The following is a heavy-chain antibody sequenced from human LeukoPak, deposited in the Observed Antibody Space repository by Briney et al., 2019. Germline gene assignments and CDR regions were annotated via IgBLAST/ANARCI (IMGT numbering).Heavy chain of an antibody. CDR3: ARNSYTYYYGSGSYSNFDY. J-gene: IGHJ4*02. V-gene: IGHV4-39*07. CDR1: GGSISSSSYY. Sequence: PSETLSLTCTVSGGSISSSSYYWGWIRQPPGKGLEWIGSIYYSGSTYYNPSLKSRVTISVDTSKDQFSLKLSSVTAADTAVYYCARNSYTYYYGSGSYSNFDYWSQGTLVTVSS. D-gene: IGHD3-10*01. CDR2: IYYSGST.